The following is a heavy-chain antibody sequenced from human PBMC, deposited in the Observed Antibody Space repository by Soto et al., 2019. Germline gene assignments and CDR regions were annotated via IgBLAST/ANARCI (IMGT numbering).Heavy chain of an antibody. CDR2: INHSGST. V-gene: IGHV4-34*01. Sequence: TSETLSLTCAVYGGSFSGYYWSWIRQPPGKGLEWIGEINHSGSTNYNPSLKSRVTISVDTSKNQFSLKLSSVTAADTAVYYCERGQGNDFWSGYFDPWGQGTLVNVSS. D-gene: IGHD3-3*01. CDR1: GGSFSGYY. CDR3: ERGQGNDFWSGYFDP. J-gene: IGHJ5*02.